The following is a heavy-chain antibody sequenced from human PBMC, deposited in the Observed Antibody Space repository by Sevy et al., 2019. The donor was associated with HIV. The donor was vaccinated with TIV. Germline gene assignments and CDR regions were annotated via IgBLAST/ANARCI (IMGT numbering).Heavy chain of an antibody. D-gene: IGHD3-22*01. CDR1: GYTLTKLS. CDR2: FDPEDGDPEEGKT. Sequence: ASVKVSCKVSGYTLTKLSMHWVRQTPGKGLEWMTTFDPEDGDPEEGKTIYAKKFLGRVTMTEETSTDTAYMELSSLRSDDTAVYYCATTKDYYDSSGYPFDSWGQGTLVTVSS. V-gene: IGHV1-24*01. J-gene: IGHJ4*02. CDR3: ATTKDYYDSSGYPFDS.